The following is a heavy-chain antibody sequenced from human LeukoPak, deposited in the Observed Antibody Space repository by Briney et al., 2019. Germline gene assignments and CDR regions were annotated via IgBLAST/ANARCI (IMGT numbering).Heavy chain of an antibody. CDR3: AGTKGLACGDYEPIDF. CDR1: GFTFDDYG. Sequence: RPGGSLRLSCAASGFTFDDYGMSWVRQAPGKGLEWVSGINWNGGSTGYADSVKGRFTISRDSAKNSLYLQMNSLSDDDTALYYCAGTKGLACGDYEPIDFWGEGTLVSVST. CDR2: INWNGGST. J-gene: IGHJ4*02. V-gene: IGHV3-20*04. D-gene: IGHD4-17*01.